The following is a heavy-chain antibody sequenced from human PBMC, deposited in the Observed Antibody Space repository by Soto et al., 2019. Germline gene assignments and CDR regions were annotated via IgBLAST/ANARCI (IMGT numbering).Heavy chain of an antibody. V-gene: IGHV3-21*01. D-gene: IGHD6-19*01. CDR3: ARDPYSSGWYGRYFDY. CDR2: ISSSSSYI. J-gene: IGHJ4*02. CDR1: GFTFSSYS. Sequence: GGSLRLSCAASGFTFSSYSMNWVRQSPGKGLEWVSSISSSSSYIYYADSVKGRFTISRDNAKNSLYLQMNSLRAEDTAVYYCARDPYSSGWYGRYFDYWGQGTLVTVSS.